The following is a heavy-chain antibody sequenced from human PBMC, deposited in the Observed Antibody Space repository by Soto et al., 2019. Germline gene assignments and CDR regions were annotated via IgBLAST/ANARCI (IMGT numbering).Heavy chain of an antibody. D-gene: IGHD5-18*01. CDR3: ATGVDTAKAGY. Sequence: VQLVESGGGLMQPGGSLRLSCAAAGFTVSRNHMTWVRQAPGRGPEWVSTISAGGNTYHADSVRGRFTISRDNSKNMLYLQMNSLRAEDTAVYYCATGVDTAKAGYWGQGTLVTVSS. V-gene: IGHV3-53*01. J-gene: IGHJ4*02. CDR2: ISAGGNT. CDR1: GFTVSRNH.